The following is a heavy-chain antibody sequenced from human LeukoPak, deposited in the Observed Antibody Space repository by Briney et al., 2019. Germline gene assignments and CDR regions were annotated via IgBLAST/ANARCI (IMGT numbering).Heavy chain of an antibody. CDR1: GYTFTGYY. Sequence: ASVKVSCKASGYTFTGYYMHWVRQAPGQGLEWMGWINPNSGGTNYAQKFQDRVTKTRDTSITTVYMELSRLRSDDTAVYYCARDFPQNMGDQLLFLDPWGQGTLVTVSS. CDR2: INPNSGGT. V-gene: IGHV1-2*02. CDR3: ARDFPQNMGDQLLFLDP. J-gene: IGHJ5*02. D-gene: IGHD2-2*01.